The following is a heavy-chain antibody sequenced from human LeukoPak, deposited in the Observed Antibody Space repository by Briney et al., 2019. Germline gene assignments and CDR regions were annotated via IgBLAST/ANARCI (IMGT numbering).Heavy chain of an antibody. CDR1: GFTFSSYA. J-gene: IGHJ4*02. Sequence: PGGSLRLSCAASGFTFSSYAMSWVRQAPWKGLEWVSIISGSGDSTYYADSVKGRFTIPRDNSKNTLYLQMNSLRAEDTAVYYCAKLDGSSWLYYFDYWGQGTLVTVSS. D-gene: IGHD6-13*01. CDR2: ISGSGDST. CDR3: AKLDGSSWLYYFDY. V-gene: IGHV3-23*01.